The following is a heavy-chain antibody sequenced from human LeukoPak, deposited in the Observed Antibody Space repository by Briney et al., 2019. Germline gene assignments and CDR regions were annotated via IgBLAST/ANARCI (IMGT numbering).Heavy chain of an antibody. Sequence: PGGSLRLSCATSGFTFSSYSMNRVRQAPGKGLEWVSCISSSSSSYIYYTDSVKGRFTISRDNAKNSLTLQMNSLRAEDTAVYYCARDLKYYDSSGFDYWGQGTLVTVSS. CDR2: ISSSSSSYI. J-gene: IGHJ4*02. V-gene: IGHV3-21*01. CDR1: GFTFSSYS. CDR3: ARDLKYYDSSGFDY. D-gene: IGHD3-22*01.